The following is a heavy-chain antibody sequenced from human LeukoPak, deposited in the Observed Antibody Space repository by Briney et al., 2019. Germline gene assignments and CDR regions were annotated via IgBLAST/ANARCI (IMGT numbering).Heavy chain of an antibody. D-gene: IGHD1-26*01. Sequence: SETLSLTCTVSGVSISTSTYYWAWIRQPPGKGLEWIGSMFYRGSTYYNPSLKSRVTISVDTSKNQFSLKLRSVTASDTAIFYCARQGGWGGAASLIEYWGQGTLVTVSS. CDR1: GVSISTSTYY. J-gene: IGHJ4*02. CDR3: ARQGGWGGAASLIEY. CDR2: MFYRGST. V-gene: IGHV4-39*01.